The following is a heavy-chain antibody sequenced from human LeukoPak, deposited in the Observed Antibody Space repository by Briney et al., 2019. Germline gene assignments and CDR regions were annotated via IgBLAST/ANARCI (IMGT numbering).Heavy chain of an antibody. CDR3: ARHAGGIAASGTGPFDY. CDR2: ISYTGST. D-gene: IGHD6-13*01. CDR1: GDSIRSGTYS. Sequence: SETLSLTCSVSGDSIRSGTYSRGWIRQPPGKGLEWIGSISYTGSTYYNPSLKSRVTISVDTSKNQFPLKMSSVTAADTAVYYCARHAGGIAASGTGPFDYWGQGTLVTVSS. J-gene: IGHJ4*02. V-gene: IGHV4-39*01.